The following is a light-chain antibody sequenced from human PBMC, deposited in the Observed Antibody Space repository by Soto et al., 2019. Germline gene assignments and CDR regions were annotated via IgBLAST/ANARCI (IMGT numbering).Light chain of an antibody. V-gene: IGKV3D-20*02. CDR1: QTVSSVH. CDR3: QQRSNWPSIT. J-gene: IGKJ5*01. Sequence: DSVLTHSPGTLSLSPGERATLSCRASQTVSSVHLAWYQQKPGQAPSLLIYGASRRATGIPDRFTGSGSGTDFTLTISSLEPEDSAVYYCQQRSNWPSITFGQGTRLEL. CDR2: GAS.